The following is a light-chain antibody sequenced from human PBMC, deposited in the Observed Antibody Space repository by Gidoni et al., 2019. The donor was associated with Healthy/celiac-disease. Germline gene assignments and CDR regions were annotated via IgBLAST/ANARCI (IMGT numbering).Light chain of an antibody. Sequence: GSPGQSVTISFTGTSIDFVGYNYVSWYQQHPGKAPKLMIYYVSKRPSGVPDRFSGSKSGNTASLTISGLQAEDEADYYCCSYAGSYSWVFGGGTKLTVL. V-gene: IGLV2-11*01. CDR3: CSYAGSYSWV. CDR2: YVS. J-gene: IGLJ3*02. CDR1: SIDFVGYNY.